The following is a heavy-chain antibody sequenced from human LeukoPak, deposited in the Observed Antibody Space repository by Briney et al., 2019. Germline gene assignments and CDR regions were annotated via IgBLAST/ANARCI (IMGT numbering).Heavy chain of an antibody. J-gene: IGHJ4*02. D-gene: IGHD6-19*01. CDR1: GFTFSSYS. Sequence: GGSLRLSRAASGFTFSSYSMNWVRQAPGKGLGWVSSISSSSSYIYYADSVKGRFTISRDNAKNSLYLQMNSLRAEDTAVYYCARRAVAGGNYFDYWGQGTLVTVSS. CDR2: ISSSSSYI. V-gene: IGHV3-21*01. CDR3: ARRAVAGGNYFDY.